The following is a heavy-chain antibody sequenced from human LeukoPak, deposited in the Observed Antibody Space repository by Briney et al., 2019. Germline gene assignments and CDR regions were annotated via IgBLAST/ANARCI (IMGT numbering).Heavy chain of an antibody. CDR1: GFTFSTFS. J-gene: IGHJ4*02. CDR2: ISPSASAI. D-gene: IGHD6-6*01. V-gene: IGHV3-48*02. Sequence: GGSLRLSCAASGFTFSTFSMNRVRQAPGQGLEWVSYISPSASAIYYADSVKGRFTISRDNAKSSLYLQMNSLRDEDTAVYYCARDRSIAATGMKNFDYWGQGTLVTVSS. CDR3: ARDRSIAATGMKNFDY.